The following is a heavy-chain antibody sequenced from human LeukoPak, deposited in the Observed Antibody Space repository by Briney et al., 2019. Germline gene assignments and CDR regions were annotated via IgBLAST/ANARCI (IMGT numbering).Heavy chain of an antibody. D-gene: IGHD6-25*01. CDR3: ARERHTFDP. J-gene: IGHJ5*02. CDR2: ITSSSRYI. CDR1: GFTLSDYS. Sequence: PGGSLRLSCAASGFTLSDYSMTWVRQAPGKGLEWVSSITSSSRYIYYADSVKGRFSISRDDARSSLYLQMNSLRVEDTAVYYCARERHTFDPWGQGTLVTVSS. V-gene: IGHV3-21*01.